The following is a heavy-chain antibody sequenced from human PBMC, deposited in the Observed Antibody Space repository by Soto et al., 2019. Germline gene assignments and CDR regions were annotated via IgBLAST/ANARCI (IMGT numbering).Heavy chain of an antibody. D-gene: IGHD6-19*01. V-gene: IGHV1-18*01. CDR3: ARDRSASVYYYGMDV. J-gene: IGHJ6*02. Sequence: QVHLVQSGAEVKKPGASVKVSCKASNETLTTYGISWVRQAHGQGLEWMGWVSGYSGHSSSAQEYQVRVIKTTYKSTNTAYMKLRSLTSDDSAVYFCARDRSASVYYYGMDVWGQGTKVTVSS. CDR1: NETLTTYG. CDR2: VSGYSGHS.